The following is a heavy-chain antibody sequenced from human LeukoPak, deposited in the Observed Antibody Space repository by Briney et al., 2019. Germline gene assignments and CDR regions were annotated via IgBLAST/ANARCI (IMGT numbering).Heavy chain of an antibody. CDR2: ISTYNGNT. V-gene: IGHV1-18*01. Sequence: ASVKVSCKASGYTFTSYGISWVRQAPGQGLEWMGWISTYNGNTNYAQKLQGRVTLTTDTSTTTSYMELSSLRSEDTAVYYCARDGATRDYFDYWGQGTLVTVSS. J-gene: IGHJ4*02. CDR1: GYTFTSYG. CDR3: ARDGATRDYFDY. D-gene: IGHD1-1*01.